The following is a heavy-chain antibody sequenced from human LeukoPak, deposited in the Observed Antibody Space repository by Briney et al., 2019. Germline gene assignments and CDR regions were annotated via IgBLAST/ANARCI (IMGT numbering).Heavy chain of an antibody. CDR1: GFTFSSYG. D-gene: IGHD3-22*01. CDR2: IRYDGSNK. CDR3: AKDRVDYYYDSSGYQGLDY. J-gene: IGHJ4*02. V-gene: IGHV3-30*02. Sequence: GGSLRLSCAASGFTFSSYGMHWVRQAPGKGLEWVAFIRYDGSNKYNADSVKGRFTVSRDNSKNTLYLKMNSLRAEDTAVYYCAKDRVDYYYDSSGYQGLDYWGQGTLVTVSS.